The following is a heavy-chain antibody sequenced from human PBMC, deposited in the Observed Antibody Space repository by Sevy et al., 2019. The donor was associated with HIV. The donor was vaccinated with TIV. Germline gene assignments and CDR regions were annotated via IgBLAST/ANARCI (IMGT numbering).Heavy chain of an antibody. V-gene: IGHV3-48*02. CDR3: ARGFRGGIAAAGIYSENYGMDV. CDR2: ISSSSSTI. CDR1: GFTFSSYS. D-gene: IGHD6-13*01. J-gene: IGHJ6*02. Sequence: PGGSLRLSCAASGFTFSSYSMNWVRQAPGKGLEWVSYISSSSSTIYYADSVKGRFTISRDNAKNSLYLQMNSLRDEDTAVYYCARGFRGGIAAAGIYSENYGMDVWGQGTTVTVSS.